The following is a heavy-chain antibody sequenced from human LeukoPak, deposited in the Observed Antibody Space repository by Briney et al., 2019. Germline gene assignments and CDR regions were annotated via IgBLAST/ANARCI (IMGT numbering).Heavy chain of an antibody. CDR3: ARDLLGDGSGSYYNGLEAFDI. CDR1: GFTFTTYS. V-gene: IGHV3-21*04. CDR2: VSSSSDYI. D-gene: IGHD3-10*01. Sequence: PGGSLRLSCAASGFTFTTYSMNWVRQAPGKEPEWVSAVSSSSDYIYYADSVRGRFTISRDNAKNSLYLQMNSLRAEDTAVYYCARDLLGDGSGSYYNGLEAFDIWGQGTMVTVSS. J-gene: IGHJ3*02.